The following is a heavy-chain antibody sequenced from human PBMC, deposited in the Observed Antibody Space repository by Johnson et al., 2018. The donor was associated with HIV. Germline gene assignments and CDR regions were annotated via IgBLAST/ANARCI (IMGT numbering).Heavy chain of an antibody. CDR3: ARVRPNPTVTTRGAAFDI. D-gene: IGHD4-17*01. Sequence: QVQLVESGGGVVQPGRSLRLSCAASGFTFSNFGMHWVRQAPGKGLEWVAVIWYDGSNKYYADSVKGRFTISRDNSKNTLYLQMNSLRAEDTAVYYCARVRPNPTVTTRGAAFDIWGQGTMVTVSS. CDR1: GFTFSNFG. J-gene: IGHJ3*02. V-gene: IGHV3-33*01. CDR2: IWYDGSNK.